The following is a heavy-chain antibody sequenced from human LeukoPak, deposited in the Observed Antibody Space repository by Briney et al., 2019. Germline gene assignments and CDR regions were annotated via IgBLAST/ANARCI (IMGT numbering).Heavy chain of an antibody. V-gene: IGHV4-34*12. CDR3: ASFLIDY. CDR2: IIHSGST. J-gene: IGHJ4*02. CDR1: GGSFSGYY. D-gene: IGHD3-16*01. Sequence: SETLSLTCAVYGGSFSGYYWSWIRQPPGKGLEWIGEIIHSGSTNYNPSLKSRVTISVDTSKNQFSLKLSSVTAADTAVYYCASFLIDYWGQGTLVTVSS.